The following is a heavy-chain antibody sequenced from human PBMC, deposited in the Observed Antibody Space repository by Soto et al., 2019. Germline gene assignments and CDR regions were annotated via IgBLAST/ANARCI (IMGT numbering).Heavy chain of an antibody. CDR2: IYHSGST. Sequence: PSETLSLTCAVSGGSSSSGGDCCIWIRQPPGKGLEWIGYIYHSGSTYYNPSLKSRVTIPVDRSKNQFSLKLSSVTAADTAVYYCARAYGSGSRGYGYWGQGTLVTVSS. CDR3: ARAYGSGSRGYGY. CDR1: GGSSSSGGDC. V-gene: IGHV4-30-2*01. D-gene: IGHD3-10*01. J-gene: IGHJ4*02.